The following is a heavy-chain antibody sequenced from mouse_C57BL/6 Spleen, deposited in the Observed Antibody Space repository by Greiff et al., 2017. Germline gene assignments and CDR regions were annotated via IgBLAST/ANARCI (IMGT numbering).Heavy chain of an antibody. V-gene: IGHV2-9-1*01. D-gene: IGHD1-1*01. Sequence: VQLQQSGPGLVAPSQSLSITCTVSGFSLTSYAISWVRQPPGKGLEWLGVIWTGGGTNYNSALKSRLSISKDNSKSQVFLKMNSLQTDDTARYYCASTTVVAPYAMDYWGQGTSVTVSS. J-gene: IGHJ4*01. CDR1: GFSLTSYA. CDR3: ASTTVVAPYAMDY. CDR2: IWTGGGT.